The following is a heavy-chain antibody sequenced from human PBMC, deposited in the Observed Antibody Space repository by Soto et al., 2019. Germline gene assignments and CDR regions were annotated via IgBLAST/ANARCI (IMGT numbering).Heavy chain of an antibody. CDR1: GFTVSSNY. Sequence: GGSLRLSCAASGFTVSSNYMSWVRQAPGKGLEWVSVIYSGGSTYYADSVKGRFTISRDNSKNTLYLQMNSLRAEDTAVYYCAREDVWSSSSAFDIWGQGTMVTVSS. J-gene: IGHJ3*02. V-gene: IGHV3-53*01. CDR2: IYSGGST. CDR3: AREDVWSSSSAFDI. D-gene: IGHD6-6*01.